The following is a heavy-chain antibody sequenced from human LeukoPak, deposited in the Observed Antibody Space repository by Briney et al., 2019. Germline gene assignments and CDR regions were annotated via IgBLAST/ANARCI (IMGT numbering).Heavy chain of an antibody. CDR1: GFTFSSYV. CDR3: ARERYSSSGLIDY. D-gene: IGHD6-6*01. V-gene: IGHV3-23*01. Sequence: PGGSLRLSCSASGFTFSSYVLSWVRQAPGKGLEWVSAISGTGDSIYYADSVKGRFTISRDNSENTLHLQMNSLRAEDTAVYYCARERYSSSGLIDYWGQGTLVTVSS. J-gene: IGHJ4*02. CDR2: ISGTGDSI.